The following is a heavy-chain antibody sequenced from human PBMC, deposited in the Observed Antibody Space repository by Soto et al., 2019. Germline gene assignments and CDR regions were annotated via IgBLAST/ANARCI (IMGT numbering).Heavy chain of an antibody. CDR1: GGIFSSYA. D-gene: IGHD3-10*01. Sequence: ASVKVSCKASGGIFSSYAISWVRQAPGQGLEWMGWINPNSGGTGTRSAQKFQGRLTMTRDRSTSTVYMELSSLRSEDTAVYYCARPEGYGSGSYYFDSWGQGTLVTVSS. CDR3: ARPEGYGSGSYYFDS. V-gene: IGHV1-8*02. J-gene: IGHJ4*02. CDR2: INPNSGGT.